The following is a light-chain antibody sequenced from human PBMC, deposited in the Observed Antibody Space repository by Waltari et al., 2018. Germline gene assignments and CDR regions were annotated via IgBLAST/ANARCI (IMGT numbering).Light chain of an antibody. CDR1: ESISTY. CDR2: DAS. CDR3: QQRTIWSGT. Sequence: VVVTQSPATLSLSPGERATLSCRASESISTYLAWYQHKPGQAPRLLVYDASNRATGIPARFSGSGSGTYFTLTISSLEPEDFAVYYCQQRTIWSGTFGQGTKVEIK. V-gene: IGKV3-11*01. J-gene: IGKJ1*01.